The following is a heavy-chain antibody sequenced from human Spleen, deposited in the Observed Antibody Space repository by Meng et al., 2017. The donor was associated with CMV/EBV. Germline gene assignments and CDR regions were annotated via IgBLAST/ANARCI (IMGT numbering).Heavy chain of an antibody. CDR3: VRGGVIIVPPANIIRD. V-gene: IGHV1-2*02. CDR1: GYTFTGYY. Sequence: ASVKVSCKASGYTFTGYYMHWVRQAPGRGLEWMGWINPSSGATDYAQKFQGRITMTRDTSITTAYMDLNSLRSDDTAVYYCVRGGVIIVPPANIIRDWGQGALVTVSS. J-gene: IGHJ4*02. D-gene: IGHD3-10*01. CDR2: INPSSGAT.